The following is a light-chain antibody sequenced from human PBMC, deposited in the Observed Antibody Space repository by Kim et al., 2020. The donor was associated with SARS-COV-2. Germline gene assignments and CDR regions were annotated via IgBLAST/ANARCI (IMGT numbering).Light chain of an antibody. CDR2: KAS. V-gene: IGKV1-5*03. J-gene: IGKJ2*01. Sequence: SASVGDRVTITCRASQSISSWLAWYQQIPGKAPKLLIYKASSLESRVPTKFSGSGSGTEFTLTISSLQPDDFATYYCQQYNSYSYTFGQGTKLEI. CDR3: QQYNSYSYT. CDR1: QSISSW.